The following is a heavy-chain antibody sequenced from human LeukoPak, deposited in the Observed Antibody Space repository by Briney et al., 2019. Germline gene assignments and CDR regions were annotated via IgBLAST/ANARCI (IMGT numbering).Heavy chain of an antibody. V-gene: IGHV1-18*01. J-gene: IGHJ4*02. CDR2: ISAYNGNT. CDR1: GYTFTIYG. CDR3: ARTSGLVVVAATPDY. D-gene: IGHD2-15*01. Sequence: ASVKVSCKASGYTFTIYGISWVRQAPGQGLEWMGWISAYNGNTNYAQKLQGRVTMTTDTSTGTAYMELRSLRSDDTAVYYCARTSGLVVVAATPDYWGQGTLVTVSS.